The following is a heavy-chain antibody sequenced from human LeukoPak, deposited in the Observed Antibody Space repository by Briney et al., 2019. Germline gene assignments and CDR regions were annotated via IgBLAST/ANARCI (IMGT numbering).Heavy chain of an antibody. D-gene: IGHD6-19*01. Sequence: PSETLSLTCAVYGGSFSGYYWSWIRQPPGKGLEWIGEINHSGSTNYNPSLKSRVSISVDTSKNQFSLKLSSVTAADTAVYFCARDYVGVAGMFDYWGQGTLVTVSS. CDR1: GGSFSGYY. CDR2: INHSGST. V-gene: IGHV4-34*01. CDR3: ARDYVGVAGMFDY. J-gene: IGHJ4*02.